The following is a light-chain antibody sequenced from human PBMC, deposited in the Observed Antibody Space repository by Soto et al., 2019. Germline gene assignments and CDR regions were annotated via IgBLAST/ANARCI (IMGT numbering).Light chain of an antibody. J-gene: IGKJ4*01. V-gene: IGKV3-20*01. CDR3: QQYGSSPPLS. CDR1: QTITTTY. CDR2: GVS. Sequence: EILLTQSPGTLSLSPGERATLSCTASQTITTTYLAWYQQKPGQSPRLLIYGVSGRATGIPDRFSGSGSGTDFSLTISRLEPEDFAVYYCQQYGSSPPLSFGGGTKVDIK.